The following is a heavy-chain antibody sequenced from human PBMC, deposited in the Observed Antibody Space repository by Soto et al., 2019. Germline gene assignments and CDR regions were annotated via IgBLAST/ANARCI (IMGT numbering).Heavy chain of an antibody. CDR3: ARVSEADRVFPVTMRGGWFGS. CDR2: VNPDIGDT. CDR1: GYPFTTSG. D-gene: IGHD3-22*01. V-gene: IGHV1-3*01. Sequence: QVHLVQSGAEVKKPGASVMISCKTSGYPFTTSGLHWLRQAPGQSLEWMRWVNPDIGDTKYSHKLQDRFTITADTSASTGYMELSRLRPEDTALYYCARVSEADRVFPVTMRGGWFGSWGQGTLVTVSS. J-gene: IGHJ5*01.